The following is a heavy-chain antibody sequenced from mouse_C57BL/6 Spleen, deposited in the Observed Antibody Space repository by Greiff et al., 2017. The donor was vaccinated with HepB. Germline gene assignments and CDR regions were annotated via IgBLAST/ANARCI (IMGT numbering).Heavy chain of an antibody. CDR3: ARGYGNYGVDY. CDR1: GYTFTSYW. CDR2: IDPSDSYT. Sequence: VQLQQPGAELVMPGASVKLSCKASGYTFTSYWMHWVKQRPGQGLEWIGEIDPSDSYTNYNQKFKGKSTLTVDTSSSTAYMQLSSLTSEDSAVYYCARGYGNYGVDYWGQGTTLTVSS. D-gene: IGHD2-1*01. J-gene: IGHJ2*01. V-gene: IGHV1-69*01.